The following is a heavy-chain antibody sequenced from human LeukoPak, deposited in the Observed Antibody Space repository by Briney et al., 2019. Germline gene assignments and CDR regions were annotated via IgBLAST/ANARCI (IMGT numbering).Heavy chain of an antibody. V-gene: IGHV3-NL1*01. CDR2: IYSGGST. CDR3: ARGLGYCTSTTCLLPFDY. D-gene: IGHD2-2*01. CDR1: GFTFSSYG. Sequence: SGGSLRLSCAASGFTFSSYGMHWVRQAPGKWLECVSVIYSGGSTYYADSVKGRFTVSRDNSKNTLYLQMNSLRAEDTAIYYCARGLGYCTSTTCLLPFDYWGQGTLVTVSS. J-gene: IGHJ4*02.